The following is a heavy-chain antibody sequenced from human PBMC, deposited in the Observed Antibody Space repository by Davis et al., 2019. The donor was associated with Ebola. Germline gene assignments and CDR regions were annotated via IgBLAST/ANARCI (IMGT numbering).Heavy chain of an antibody. CDR1: GYTFTSSG. CDR3: ARGGYYIRGFDY. CDR2: MKPKSGVT. V-gene: IGHV1-2*02. J-gene: IGHJ4*02. D-gene: IGHD2/OR15-2a*01. Sequence: ASAKVSCKASGYTFTSSGISWVRPAPGQGLEWVGWMKPKSGVTYYAQKFQGRVTMTRDTSISTAYMELSRLRSDDTAVYYCARGGYYIRGFDYWGQGTLVTVSS.